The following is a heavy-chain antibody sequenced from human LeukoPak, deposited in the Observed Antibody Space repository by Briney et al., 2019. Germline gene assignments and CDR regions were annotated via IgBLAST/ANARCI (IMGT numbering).Heavy chain of an antibody. CDR3: ARGLVATRDFDP. V-gene: IGHV4-30-4*01. Sequence: SETLSLTCTVSGGSISSGDYYWSWIRQSPGKGLEWIGNIHYSGSTYYNPSFKSRVTISVDTSKQQVSLKLSSVTAADTAVYYCARGLVATRDFDPWGQGTLVTVSS. J-gene: IGHJ5*02. CDR2: IHYSGST. D-gene: IGHD5-12*01. CDR1: GGSISSGDYY.